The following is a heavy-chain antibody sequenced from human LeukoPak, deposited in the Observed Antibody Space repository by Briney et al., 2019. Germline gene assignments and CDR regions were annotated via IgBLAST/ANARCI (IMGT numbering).Heavy chain of an antibody. CDR2: TYYSGST. CDR1: GGSISSYY. D-gene: IGHD3-22*01. CDR3: ARRAFSSGYYYFDY. V-gene: IGHV4-59*08. Sequence: SETLSLTCTVSGGSISSYYWSWIRQPPGKGLEWIGYTYYSGSTNYNPSLKSRVTISVDSSKNQFSLKLSSVTAADTAVYYCARRAFSSGYYYFDYWGQGTLVTVSS. J-gene: IGHJ4*01.